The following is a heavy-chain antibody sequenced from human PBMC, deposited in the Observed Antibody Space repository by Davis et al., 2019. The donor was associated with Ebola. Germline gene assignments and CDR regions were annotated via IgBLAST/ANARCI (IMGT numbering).Heavy chain of an antibody. Sequence: HTGGSLRLSCTASGFTFSSYWMHWVRQAPGKGLVWVSRINSDGSSTSYADSVKGRFTISRDNAKNTLYLQMNSLRAEDTAVYYCAKGADIVVVPAAIGGVWVDYYYGMDVWGQGTTVTVSS. CDR3: AKGADIVVVPAAIGGVWVDYYYGMDV. V-gene: IGHV3-74*01. J-gene: IGHJ6*02. CDR1: GFTFSSYW. D-gene: IGHD2-2*02. CDR2: INSDGSST.